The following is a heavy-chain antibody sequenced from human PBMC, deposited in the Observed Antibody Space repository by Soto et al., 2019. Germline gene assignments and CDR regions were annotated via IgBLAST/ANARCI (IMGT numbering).Heavy chain of an antibody. CDR1: GFTFSDYY. CDR2: ISSSGSTI. J-gene: IGHJ6*03. Sequence: GGSLRLSCAASGFTFSDYYMSWIRQAPGKGLEWVSYISSSGSTIYYADSVKGRFTISRDNAKNSLYLQMNSLRAEDTAVYYCARSRSYYDILTGLRSYYMDVWGKGTTVTVSS. D-gene: IGHD3-9*01. V-gene: IGHV3-11*01. CDR3: ARSRSYYDILTGLRSYYMDV.